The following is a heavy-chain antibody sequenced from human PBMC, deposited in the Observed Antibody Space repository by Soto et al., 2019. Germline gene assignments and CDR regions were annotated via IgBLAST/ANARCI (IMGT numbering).Heavy chain of an antibody. CDR1: GFTFSSYA. V-gene: IGHV3-30-3*01. CDR3: ARDRYYDSSGPFDY. Sequence: GGSLRLSCAASGFTFSSYAMHWVRQAPGKGLEWVAVISYDGSNKYYADSVKGRFTISRDNSKNTLYLQMNSLRAEDTAVYYCARDRYYDSSGPFDYWGQGTLVTVSS. D-gene: IGHD3-22*01. J-gene: IGHJ4*02. CDR2: ISYDGSNK.